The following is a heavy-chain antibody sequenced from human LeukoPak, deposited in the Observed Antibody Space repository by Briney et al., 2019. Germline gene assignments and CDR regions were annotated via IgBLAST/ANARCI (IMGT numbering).Heavy chain of an antibody. D-gene: IGHD6-13*01. CDR3: ARDIEAAGLFLDY. CDR1: GFTFSSYW. Sequence: GGSLTLSCAASGFTFSSYWMSWVRQAPEKGLEWVANMKYDGSEKYYVDSVKGRFTISRDNAKNSLYLQMNSLRAEDTAVYYCARDIEAAGLFLDYWGQGTLVTVSS. CDR2: MKYDGSEK. V-gene: IGHV3-7*01. J-gene: IGHJ4*02.